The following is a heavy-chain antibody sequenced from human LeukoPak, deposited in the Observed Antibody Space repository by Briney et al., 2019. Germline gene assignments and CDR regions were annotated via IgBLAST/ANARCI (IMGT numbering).Heavy chain of an antibody. D-gene: IGHD5-24*01. CDR3: ARVGRDGYNYVGY. Sequence: PSETLSLTCAVYGGSFSGYYWSWIRQPPGKGLEWIGEINHSGSTNYNPSLKSRVTISVDTSKNQFSLKLSSVTAADTAVYYCARVGRDGYNYVGYWGQGTLVTVSS. J-gene: IGHJ4*02. V-gene: IGHV4-34*01. CDR1: GGSFSGYY. CDR2: INHSGST.